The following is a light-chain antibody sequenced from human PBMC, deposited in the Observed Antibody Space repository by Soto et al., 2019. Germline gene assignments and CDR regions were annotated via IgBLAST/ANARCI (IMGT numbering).Light chain of an antibody. V-gene: IGKV3-15*01. CDR1: ETISTN. J-gene: IGKJ5*01. CDR2: GSS. Sequence: EIVLTQSPATLSVSPWERATLSCRATETISTNLAWFQRKPGQPPRLLIYGSSTRATGVPDRFSGSGSGTEFTLIISSLQSEDVALYYCQQYSNWPPAITFGQGTRLEIK. CDR3: QQYSNWPPAIT.